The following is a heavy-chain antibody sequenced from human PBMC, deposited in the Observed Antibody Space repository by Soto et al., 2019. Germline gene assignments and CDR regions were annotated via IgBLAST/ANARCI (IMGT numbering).Heavy chain of an antibody. CDR2: ISGSGGST. Sequence: EVQLLESGGGLVQPGGSLRLSCAASGFTFSSYAMSWVRQAPGKGLEWVSAISGSGGSTYYADSVKGRFTISRDNSKNTLYLQMNSLRAEDTAVYYCAKDPKDGDYYYYYMDVWGKGTTVTVS. J-gene: IGHJ6*03. CDR3: AKDPKDGDYYYYYMDV. V-gene: IGHV3-23*01. D-gene: IGHD4-17*01. CDR1: GFTFSSYA.